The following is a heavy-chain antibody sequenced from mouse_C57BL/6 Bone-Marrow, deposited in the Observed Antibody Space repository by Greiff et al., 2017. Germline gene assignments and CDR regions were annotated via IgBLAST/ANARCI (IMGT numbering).Heavy chain of an antibody. CDR3: TRSYSNYERFAY. J-gene: IGHJ3*01. Sequence: VHVKQSGPVLARPGASVKMSCKTSGYTFTSYWMHWVKQRPGQGLEWIGAIYPGNSDTSYNQKFKGKAKLTAVTSASTAYMELSSLTNEDSAVYYCTRSYSNYERFAYWGQGTLVTVSA. D-gene: IGHD2-5*01. CDR1: GYTFTSYW. CDR2: IYPGNSDT. V-gene: IGHV1-5*01.